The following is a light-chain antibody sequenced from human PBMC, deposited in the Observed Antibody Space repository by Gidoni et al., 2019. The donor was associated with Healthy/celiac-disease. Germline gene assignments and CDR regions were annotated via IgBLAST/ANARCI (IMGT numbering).Light chain of an antibody. CDR1: QSISNW. CDR2: KAS. CDR3: QQYNSYSRT. Sequence: DIQMTQSPSTLSASVGDRVIITCLASQSISNWLAWYQQKPGKAPNLRIYKASSLESGVPSRFSGSGSGTEFTLTISSLQPDDFATYYCQQYNSYSRTFGQGTKVEIK. J-gene: IGKJ1*01. V-gene: IGKV1-5*03.